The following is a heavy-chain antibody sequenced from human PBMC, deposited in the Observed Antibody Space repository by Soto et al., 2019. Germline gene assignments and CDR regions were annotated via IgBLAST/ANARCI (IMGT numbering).Heavy chain of an antibody. CDR3: ARDVGYGLIDY. CDR2: ISAYNGNT. D-gene: IGHD5-18*01. Sequence: GASVKVSCKASGYTFTSYGISWGRQAPGQGLEWMGWISAYNGNTNYAQKLQGRVTMTTDTSTSTAHMELRSLRSDDTAVYYCARDVGYGLIDYWGQGTLVTVSS. CDR1: GYTFTSYG. V-gene: IGHV1-18*01. J-gene: IGHJ4*02.